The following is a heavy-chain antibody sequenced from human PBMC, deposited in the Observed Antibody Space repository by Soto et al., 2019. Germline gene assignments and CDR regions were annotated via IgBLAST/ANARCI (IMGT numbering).Heavy chain of an antibody. J-gene: IGHJ4*02. CDR2: INHSGST. CDR1: GGSFSGYY. Sequence: SETLSLTCAVYGGSFSGYYWSWIRQPPGKGLEWIGEINHSGSTNYHPSLKSRVTISVETAKNQFSLKLSSVTAADTAVYYCARGANFDWLSLYYFDYWGQGTLVTVSS. D-gene: IGHD3-9*01. CDR3: ARGANFDWLSLYYFDY. V-gene: IGHV4-34*01.